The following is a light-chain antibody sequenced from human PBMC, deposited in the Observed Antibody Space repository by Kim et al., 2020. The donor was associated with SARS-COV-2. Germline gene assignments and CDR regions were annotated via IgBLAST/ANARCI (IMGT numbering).Light chain of an antibody. J-gene: IGLJ2*01. CDR2: DVN. V-gene: IGLV2-14*03. CDR3: SSYTTSSTVV. Sequence: GQWITISCTGSSSDVGAYNFVSWFQQHPGKAPKLIIYDVNNRPSGVSNRFSGSKSDNTASLTISGLQAEDEADYYCSSYTTSSTVVFGGGTQLTVL. CDR1: SSDVGAYNF.